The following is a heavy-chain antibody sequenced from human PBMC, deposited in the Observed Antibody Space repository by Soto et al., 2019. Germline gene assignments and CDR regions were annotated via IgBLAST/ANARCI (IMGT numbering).Heavy chain of an antibody. J-gene: IGHJ6*03. CDR3: AREPDDARNYYYYMDV. CDR2: INHSGST. CDR1: GGSFSGYY. V-gene: IGHV4-34*01. Sequence: QVQLQQWGAGLLKPSETLSLTCAVYGGSFSGYYWSWIRQPPGKGLEWIGEINHSGSTNYNPSLKTQVTISVDTAKNQFSLKLSSVTAAAKAVYYCAREPDDARNYYYYMDVWGKGTTVTVSS.